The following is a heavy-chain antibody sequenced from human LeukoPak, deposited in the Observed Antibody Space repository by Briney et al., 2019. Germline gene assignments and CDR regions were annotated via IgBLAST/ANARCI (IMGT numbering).Heavy chain of an antibody. CDR1: GGSISSGSFY. D-gene: IGHD5-18*01. CDR3: ARDKWLSYGDTHYYYYGMDV. J-gene: IGHJ6*02. CDR2: IYYRGST. Sequence: SETLSLTCTVSGGSISSGSFYWGWIRQPPGKGLEWIGRIYYRGSTFYNPSLTSRVTMSVDTPKNQLSLRLSSVTAADTAVYFCARDKWLSYGDTHYYYYGMDVWGQGTTVTVSS. V-gene: IGHV4-39*02.